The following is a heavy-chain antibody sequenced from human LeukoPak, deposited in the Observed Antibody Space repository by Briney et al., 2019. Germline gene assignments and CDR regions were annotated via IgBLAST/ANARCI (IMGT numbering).Heavy chain of an antibody. CDR3: ARYFGSGAYYLDY. V-gene: IGHV5-51*01. CDR2: IYPGDSDT. CDR1: GYSFTSYW. Sequence: GESLKISCKGSGYSFTSYWIGWVRQMPGKGLEWMGIIYPGDSDTRYSPSLQGQVTISADKSINTAYLQWNSLKASDTAMYYCARYFGSGAYYLDYWGRGTLVTVSS. J-gene: IGHJ4*02. D-gene: IGHD3-10*01.